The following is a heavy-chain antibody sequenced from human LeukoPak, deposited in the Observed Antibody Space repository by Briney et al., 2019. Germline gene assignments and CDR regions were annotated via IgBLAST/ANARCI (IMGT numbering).Heavy chain of an antibody. CDR1: GFTFSSYA. Sequence: TGGSLRLSCAASGFTFSSYAMSWVRQAPGKGLEWVSSISGSGGSTYYADSVKGRFTISRDNSKNTLYLQMTSLRAEDTAIYYCAKGTATMMVVVVYGMDVWGQGTTVTVSS. V-gene: IGHV3-23*01. J-gene: IGHJ6*02. CDR2: ISGSGGST. D-gene: IGHD3-22*01. CDR3: AKGTATMMVVVVYGMDV.